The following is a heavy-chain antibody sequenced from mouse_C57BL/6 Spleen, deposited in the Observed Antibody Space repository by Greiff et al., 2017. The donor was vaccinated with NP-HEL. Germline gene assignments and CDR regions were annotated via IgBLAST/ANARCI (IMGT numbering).Heavy chain of an antibody. V-gene: IGHV1-66*01. J-gene: IGHJ3*01. CDR3: AGYDAWFAY. Sequence: QVQLKQSGPELVKPGASVKISCKASGYSFTSYYIHWVKQRPGQGLEWIGWIYPGSGNTKYNEKFKGKATLTADTSSSTAYMQLSSLTSANSAVYYCAGYDAWFAYWGQGTLVTVSA. CDR1: GYSFTSYY. D-gene: IGHD2-2*01. CDR2: IYPGSGNT.